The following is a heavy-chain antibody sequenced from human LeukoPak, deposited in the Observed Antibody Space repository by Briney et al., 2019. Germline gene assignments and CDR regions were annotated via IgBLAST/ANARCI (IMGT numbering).Heavy chain of an antibody. V-gene: IGHV1-46*01. Sequence: ASVKVSCKASGYTFTSYYMHWVRQAPGQGLEWMGIINPSGGSTSYAQKFQGRVTMTRDTSTSTVYMELSSLRSEDTAVYYCARDGECTGWSGRCYYHYYMDVWGKGTTVTVSS. D-gene: IGHD3-3*01. CDR3: ARDGECTGWSGRCYYHYYMDV. CDR1: GYTFTSYY. J-gene: IGHJ6*03. CDR2: INPSGGST.